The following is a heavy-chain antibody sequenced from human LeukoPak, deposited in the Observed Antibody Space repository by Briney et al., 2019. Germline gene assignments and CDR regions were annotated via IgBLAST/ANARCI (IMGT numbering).Heavy chain of an antibody. V-gene: IGHV3-48*03. CDR2: ISSSGSTI. CDR1: GFTFSSYE. D-gene: IGHD6-19*01. Sequence: PGGSLRLSCAASGFTFSSYEMNWVRQAPGKGLEWVSYISSSGSTIYYADSVKGRFTISRDNAKNSLYLQMNSLRAEDTAVYYCARASSGYRGYYCDYWGQGTRVTVSS. J-gene: IGHJ4*02. CDR3: ARASSGYRGYYCDY.